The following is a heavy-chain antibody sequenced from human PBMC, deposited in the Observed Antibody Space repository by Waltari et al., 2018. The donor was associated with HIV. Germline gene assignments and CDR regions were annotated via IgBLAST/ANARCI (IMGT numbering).Heavy chain of an antibody. CDR1: GGSISSGGYS. Sequence: QLQLQESGSGLVKPSQTLSLTCAVSGGSISSGGYSWSWIRQPPGRGLEWIGYIYHSGSTYYNPSLKSRVTISVDRSKNQFSLKLSSVTAADTAVYYCARTPRPYCSGGSCYSEGSSDAFDIWGQGTMVTVSS. J-gene: IGHJ3*02. D-gene: IGHD2-15*01. V-gene: IGHV4-30-2*01. CDR2: IYHSGST. CDR3: ARTPRPYCSGGSCYSEGSSDAFDI.